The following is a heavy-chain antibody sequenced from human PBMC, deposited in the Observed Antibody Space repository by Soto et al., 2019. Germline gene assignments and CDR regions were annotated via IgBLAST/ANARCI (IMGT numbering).Heavy chain of an antibody. V-gene: IGHV3-49*04. Sequence: RPSCTGSGFTFGENAMSCVGQAAGQGLAWVGFIRSKAYGGTTEYAASVKCRFTSSRDDSKSIAYLQMNRLKTEDTAVYYCTARIDSNSLGYYHYGMDVWGQGTTVTVSS. D-gene: IGHD4-4*01. CDR3: TARIDSNSLGYYHYGMDV. CDR2: IRSKAYGGTT. J-gene: IGHJ6*02. CDR1: GFTFGENA.